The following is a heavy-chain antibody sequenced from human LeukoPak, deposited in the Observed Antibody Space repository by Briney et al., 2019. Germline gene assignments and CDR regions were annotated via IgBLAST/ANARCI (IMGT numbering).Heavy chain of an antibody. Sequence: GGSLRLSCAASGFMFSRYAMIWVRQTPGKGLEWVSAITETGAGTYYADSVKGRFTMSRDNSRNTVYLQMDSLRAEDTAVYFCVRGTAAAANRNWFDSWGQGTLVTVSS. D-gene: IGHD6-13*01. V-gene: IGHV3-23*01. CDR3: VRGTAAAANRNWFDS. J-gene: IGHJ5*01. CDR1: GFMFSRYA. CDR2: ITETGAGT.